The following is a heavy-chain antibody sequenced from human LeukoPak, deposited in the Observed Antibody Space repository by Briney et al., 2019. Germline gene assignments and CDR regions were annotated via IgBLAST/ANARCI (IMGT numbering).Heavy chain of an antibody. V-gene: IGHV5-51*01. CDR3: ARPPIYCSGGSCYSDYYGMDV. D-gene: IGHD2-15*01. J-gene: IGHJ6*02. Sequence: RGESLKISCKGSGYSFTSCWIGWVRQMPGKGLEWMGIIYPGDSDTRYSPSFQGQVTISADKSISTAYLQWSSLKASDTAMYYCARPPIYCSGGSCYSDYYGMDVWGQGTTVTVSS. CDR1: GYSFTSCW. CDR2: IYPGDSDT.